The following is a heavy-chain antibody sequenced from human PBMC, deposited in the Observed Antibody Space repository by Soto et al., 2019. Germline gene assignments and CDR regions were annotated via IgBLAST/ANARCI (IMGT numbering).Heavy chain of an antibody. J-gene: IGHJ4*02. CDR3: ATLIVVAGRGNGY. Sequence: EVQLLESGGGLVQPGGSLRLSCAASGFTFSSYAMSWVRQAPGKGLEWVSGISGSGGSTYYADSVKGRFTISRDNSKNTLYLQMNSLRAEDTAVYYCATLIVVAGRGNGYWGQGTLVTVSS. CDR2: ISGSGGST. V-gene: IGHV3-23*01. D-gene: IGHD6-19*01. CDR1: GFTFSSYA.